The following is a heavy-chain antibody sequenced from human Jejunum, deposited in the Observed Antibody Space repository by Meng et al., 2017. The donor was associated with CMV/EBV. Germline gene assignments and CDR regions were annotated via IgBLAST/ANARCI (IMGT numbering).Heavy chain of an antibody. V-gene: IGHV1-18*01. Sequence: SGYTFSSYGLTWVRQAPGQGLEWMGGISPYNPNTNYAQNLQGRVTMTTDTSTSTAYMELRSLRSDDTAVYYCAGEHSYGFEGWYFDLWGRGTLVTVSS. J-gene: IGHJ2*01. D-gene: IGHD5-18*01. CDR1: GYTFSSYG. CDR2: ISPYNPNT. CDR3: AGEHSYGFEGWYFDL.